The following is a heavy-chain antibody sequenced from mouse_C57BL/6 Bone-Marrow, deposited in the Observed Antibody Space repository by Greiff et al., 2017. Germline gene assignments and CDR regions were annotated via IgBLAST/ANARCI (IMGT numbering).Heavy chain of an antibody. Sequence: EVKLVESGPGLVKPSQSLSLTCSVTGYSITSGYYWNWIRQFPGNKLEWMGYISYDGSNNYNPSLKNRISITRDTSKNQFFLKLNSVTTEDTATYYCARDRDYYGSSYEAWFAYWGQGTLVTVSA. CDR3: ARDRDYYGSSYEAWFAY. D-gene: IGHD1-1*01. CDR2: ISYDGSN. CDR1: GYSITSGYY. J-gene: IGHJ3*01. V-gene: IGHV3-6*01.